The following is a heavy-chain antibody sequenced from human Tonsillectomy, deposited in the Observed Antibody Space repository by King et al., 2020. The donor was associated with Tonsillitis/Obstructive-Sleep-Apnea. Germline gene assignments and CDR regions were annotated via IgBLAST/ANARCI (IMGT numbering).Heavy chain of an antibody. CDR3: AKEWVTMRVFDY. CDR2: ISGSGGST. D-gene: IGHD3-22*01. J-gene: IGHJ4*02. CDR1: GFTFSSYA. V-gene: IGHV3-23*04. Sequence: VQLVESGGGLVQPGGSLRLSCAASGFTFSSYAMIWVRQAPGKGLEWVSDISGSGGSTNYADSVKGRFTISRDNSKKTLFLQMSSLRAEDTAVYYCAKEWVTMRVFDYWGQGTLVTVSS.